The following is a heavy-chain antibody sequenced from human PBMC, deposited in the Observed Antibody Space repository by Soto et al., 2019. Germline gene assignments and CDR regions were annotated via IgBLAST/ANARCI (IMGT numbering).Heavy chain of an antibody. CDR1: GFTFSNSA. J-gene: IGHJ1*01. Sequence: AQLVESGGGVVQPGRSLRLSCAASGFTFSNSAMHWVRQAPGKGLEWVAVIWYDGSDKYYADSVKGRFTISRDNSENMLFLQMSSLRAEDTAVYYCARASGLYGDYVEYFQDWGQGTLLTVSS. CDR2: IWYDGSDK. CDR3: ARASGLYGDYVEYFQD. D-gene: IGHD4-17*01. V-gene: IGHV3-33*03.